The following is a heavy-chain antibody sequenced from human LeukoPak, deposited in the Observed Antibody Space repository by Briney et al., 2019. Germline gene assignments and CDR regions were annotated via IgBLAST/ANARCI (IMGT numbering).Heavy chain of an antibody. Sequence: ASVKVSCKASGGTFSSYGISWVRQAPGQGLEWMRRIIPIFDTANYAQKFQGRVTITADKSTSTAYMELSSLRSEDTAVYYCAALVVVTGMLGYWGKGTLVTVSS. CDR3: AALVVVTGMLGY. V-gene: IGHV1-69*06. CDR1: GGTFSSYG. CDR2: IIPIFDTA. D-gene: IGHD2-21*02. J-gene: IGHJ4*02.